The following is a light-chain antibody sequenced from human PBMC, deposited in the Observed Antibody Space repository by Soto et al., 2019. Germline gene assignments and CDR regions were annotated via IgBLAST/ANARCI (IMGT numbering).Light chain of an antibody. Sequence: EIVLTQTPGTLSLSPGERATISCRASQSFSSSSLAWYQQKPGRAPRLLIYGTSFRATGMLDRFSGSESGTDFTLTISRLEPEDFAVYYCQQYVSSPITFGQGTRLEIK. CDR1: QSFSSSS. V-gene: IGKV3-20*01. CDR3: QQYVSSPIT. J-gene: IGKJ5*01. CDR2: GTS.